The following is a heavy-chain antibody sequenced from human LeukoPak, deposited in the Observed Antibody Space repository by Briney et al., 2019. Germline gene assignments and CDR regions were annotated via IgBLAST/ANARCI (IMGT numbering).Heavy chain of an antibody. J-gene: IGHJ1*01. D-gene: IGHD2/OR15-2a*01. CDR1: GYTFTGYY. CDR3: ARSTTPNENEYFEH. V-gene: IGHV1-2*02. CDR2: INPNSGGT. Sequence: ASVKVSCKASGYTFTGYYIHWVRQAPGQGLEWMGWINPNSGGTNYIQKFQGRVTMTRDASISTAYMELSRLRSDDTAVYYCARSTTPNENEYFEHWGQGTLVTVSS.